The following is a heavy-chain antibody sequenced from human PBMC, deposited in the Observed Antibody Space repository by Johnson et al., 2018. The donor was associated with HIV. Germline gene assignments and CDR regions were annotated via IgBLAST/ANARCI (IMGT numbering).Heavy chain of an antibody. D-gene: IGHD6-13*01. CDR3: AKDAAAAALRAFDN. CDR2: ISGSGGST. V-gene: IGHV3-NL1*01. Sequence: GVVQPGRSLRLSCAASGFTFSSYGMHWVRQAPGKGLEWVSAISGSGGSTYYADSVKGRFTISRDNSKNTLYLQMGSLRAEDTAVYYCAKDAAAAALRAFDNWGQGTMVTVSS. CDR1: GFTFSSYG. J-gene: IGHJ3*02.